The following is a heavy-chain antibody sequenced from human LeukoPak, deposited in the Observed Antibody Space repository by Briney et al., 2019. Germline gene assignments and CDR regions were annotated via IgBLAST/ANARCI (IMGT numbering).Heavy chain of an antibody. V-gene: IGHV3-7*03. Sequence: GGSLRLSCAASGFTFDDYAMHWARQAPGKGLEWVASINHNGNVNYYVDSVKGRFTISRDNAKNSLYLQMSNLRAEDTAVYFCARGGGLGVWGQGATVTVSS. CDR3: ARGGGLGV. D-gene: IGHD3-16*01. CDR2: INHNGNVN. J-gene: IGHJ6*02. CDR1: GFTFDDYA.